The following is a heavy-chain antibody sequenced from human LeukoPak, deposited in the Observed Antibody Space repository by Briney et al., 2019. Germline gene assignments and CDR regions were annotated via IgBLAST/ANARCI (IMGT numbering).Heavy chain of an antibody. CDR1: GFTFSSYA. V-gene: IGHV3-7*01. J-gene: IGHJ5*02. D-gene: IGHD2-2*01. CDR3: ARGCSSTSCSGWFDP. CDR2: IKQDGSEK. Sequence: GGSLRLSCAASGFTFSSYAMSWVRQAPGKGLEWVANIKQDGSEKYYVDSVKGRFTISRDNAKNSLYLQMNSLRAEDTAVYYCARGCSSTSCSGWFDPWGQGTLVTVSS.